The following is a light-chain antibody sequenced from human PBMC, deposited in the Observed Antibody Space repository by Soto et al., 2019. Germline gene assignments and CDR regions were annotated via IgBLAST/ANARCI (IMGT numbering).Light chain of an antibody. J-gene: IGKJ1*01. CDR2: DAS. V-gene: IGKV3-20*01. Sequence: EIVLTQSPGTLSLSPGERATLSFRASQSVSSSYLAWYQQKPGQAPRLLIFDASSRATGISDRFSGSGSGTEFTLTISRLEPEDFAVYYCQQYVKSPWTFGQGTKVDIK. CDR3: QQYVKSPWT. CDR1: QSVSSSY.